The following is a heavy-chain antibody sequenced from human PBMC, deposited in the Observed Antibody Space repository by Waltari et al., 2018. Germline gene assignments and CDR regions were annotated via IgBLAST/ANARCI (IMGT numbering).Heavy chain of an antibody. CDR2: ISSSSSTI. V-gene: IGHV3-48*01. CDR3: AKDVGHSSGFFDY. CDR1: GFTFSSYS. Sequence: EVQLVESGGGLVQPGGSLRLSCAASGFTFSSYSMNWVRQAPGKGLEGVSYISSSSSTIYYAYSVKGRFTISRDNSKNTLYLQMNSLRAEDTAVYYCAKDVGHSSGFFDYWGQGTLVTVSS. J-gene: IGHJ4*02. D-gene: IGHD6-19*01.